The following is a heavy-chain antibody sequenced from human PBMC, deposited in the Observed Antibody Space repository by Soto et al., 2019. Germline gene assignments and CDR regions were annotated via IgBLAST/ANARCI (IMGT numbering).Heavy chain of an antibody. CDR3: ASGPRYYDSSGYNY. V-gene: IGHV4-34*01. D-gene: IGHD3-22*01. CDR2: INHSGST. J-gene: IGHJ4*02. Sequence: SETLSLTCAVYGGSFSGYYWSWIRQPPGKGLEWIGEINHSGSTNYNPSLKSRVTISVDTSKNQFSLKLSSVTAADTAVYYCASGPRYYDSSGYNYWGQGTRVTVSS. CDR1: GGSFSGYY.